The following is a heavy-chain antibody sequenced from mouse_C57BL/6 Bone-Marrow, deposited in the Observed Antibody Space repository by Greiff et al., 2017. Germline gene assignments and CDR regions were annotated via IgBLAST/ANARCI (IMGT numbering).Heavy chain of an antibody. J-gene: IGHJ4*01. CDR1: GYTFTDYY. CDR3: ARGRAMDY. V-gene: IGHV1-76*01. Sequence: VQLQQSGAELVRPGASVKLSCKASGYTFTDYYINWVKQWPGQGLEWIARIYPGSGNTYYNEKFKGKATLTAEKSSSTAYMQLSSLTSEDSAVYFCARGRAMDYWGQGTSVTVSS. CDR2: IYPGSGNT.